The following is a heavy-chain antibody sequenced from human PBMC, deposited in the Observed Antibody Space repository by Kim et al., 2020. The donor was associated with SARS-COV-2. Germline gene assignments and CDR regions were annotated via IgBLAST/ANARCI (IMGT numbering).Heavy chain of an antibody. D-gene: IGHD3-10*01. CDR2: IYYSGST. CDR3: ARSPHPVRSYYGFRTNWWFDP. Sequence: SETLSLTCTVSGGSISSGGYYWSWIRQHPGKGLEWIGYIYYSGSTYYNPSLKSRVTISVDTSKNQFSLKLSSVTAADTAVYYCARSPHPVRSYYGFRTNWWFDPWGQGTLVTVSS. J-gene: IGHJ5*02. CDR1: GGSISSGGYY. V-gene: IGHV4-31*03.